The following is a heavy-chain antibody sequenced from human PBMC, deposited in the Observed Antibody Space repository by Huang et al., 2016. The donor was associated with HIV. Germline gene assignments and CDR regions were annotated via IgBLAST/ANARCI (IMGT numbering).Heavy chain of an antibody. V-gene: IGHV4-59*01. D-gene: IGHD5-12*01. J-gene: IGHJ3*02. Sequence: QVQLQESGPGLVKPSETLSLTCTVSGGSISSYYWSWLRQPPGKGLECIGYIYYSGSTNYNPSLKSRVTISVDTSKNQCSLKLRSVTAADTAVYYCARGPSPWLQEAFDIWGQGTMVTVSS. CDR3: ARGPSPWLQEAFDI. CDR1: GGSISSYY. CDR2: IYYSGST.